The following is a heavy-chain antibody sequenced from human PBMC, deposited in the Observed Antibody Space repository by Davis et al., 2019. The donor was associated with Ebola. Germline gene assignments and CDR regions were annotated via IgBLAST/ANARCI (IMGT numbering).Heavy chain of an antibody. CDR2: IDWDDDK. D-gene: IGHD1-1*01. V-gene: IGHV2-70*11. CDR3: ARIETGTPYYYGMDV. CDR1: GFSLSTSGMC. J-gene: IGHJ6*02. Sequence: SGSTLVKPTQTLTLICTYTGFSLSTSGMCVSWIRQPPGKALEWLARIDWDDDKYYSTSLKTRLTISKDTSKNQVVLTMTNMDPVDTATYYCARIETGTPYYYGMDVWGQGTTVTVSS.